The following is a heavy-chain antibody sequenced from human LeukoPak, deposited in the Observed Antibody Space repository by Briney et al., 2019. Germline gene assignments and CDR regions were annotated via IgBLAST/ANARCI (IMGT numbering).Heavy chain of an antibody. J-gene: IGHJ6*03. Sequence: GASVKVSCKASGYTFTGYYMHWVRQAPGQGLEWMGWINPNSGGTNYAQKFQGRVTMTRDTSISTAYMELSRLRSDDTAVYYCARGGEEDCSSTSCRYFRDYYYMDVWGKGTTVTVSS. CDR1: GYTFTGYY. CDR2: INPNSGGT. D-gene: IGHD2-2*01. CDR3: ARGGEEDCSSTSCRYFRDYYYMDV. V-gene: IGHV1-2*02.